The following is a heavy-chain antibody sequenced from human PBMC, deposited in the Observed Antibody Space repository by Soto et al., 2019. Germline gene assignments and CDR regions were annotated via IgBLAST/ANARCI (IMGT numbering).Heavy chain of an antibody. CDR3: ARASCGGGSCYYYYYGMDV. CDR2: ISYDGSNK. J-gene: IGHJ6*02. V-gene: IGHV3-30-3*01. D-gene: IGHD2-15*01. Sequence: GGSLRLSCAASGFTFSSYAMHWVRQAPGKGLEWVAVISYDGSNKYYADSVKGRFTISRDNSKNTLYLQMNSLRAEDTAVYYCARASCGGGSCYYYYYGMDVWGQGTTVTVSS. CDR1: GFTFSSYA.